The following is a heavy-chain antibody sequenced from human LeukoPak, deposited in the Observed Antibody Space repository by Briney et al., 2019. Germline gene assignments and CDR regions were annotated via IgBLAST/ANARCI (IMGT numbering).Heavy chain of an antibody. CDR1: GGTFSSYA. CDR2: IIPILGIA. CDR3: ARARDIAAGTTTISYNY. V-gene: IGHV1-69*04. J-gene: IGHJ4*02. D-gene: IGHD6-13*01. Sequence: SVKVSCKASGGTFSSYAISWVRQAPGQGLEWMGRIIPILGIANYAQKFQGRVTITADESTSTAYMELSSLRSEDTAVYYCARARDIAAGTTTISYNYWGQGTLVTVSS.